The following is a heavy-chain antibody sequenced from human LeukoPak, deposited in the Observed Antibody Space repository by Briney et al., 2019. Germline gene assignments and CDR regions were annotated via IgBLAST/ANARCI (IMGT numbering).Heavy chain of an antibody. V-gene: IGHV3-30*04. D-gene: IGHD3-10*01. CDR2: ISYDGINK. CDR3: AKDDAWLRFGE. J-gene: IGHJ4*02. Sequence: GGSLRLSCAASGFTFSSYAMHWVRQAPGKGLEWVAVISYDGINKYYADSVKGRFTTSRDNSKNMLYLEAISLTADDTAVYYCAKDDAWLRFGEWSQGTLVTVSS. CDR1: GFTFSSYA.